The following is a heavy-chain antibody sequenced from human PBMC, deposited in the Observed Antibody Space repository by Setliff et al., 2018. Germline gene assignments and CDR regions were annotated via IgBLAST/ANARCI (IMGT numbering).Heavy chain of an antibody. CDR1: GFTFTDYG. D-gene: IGHD3-22*01. V-gene: IGHV1-18*01. Sequence: ASVKVSCKSSGFTFTDYGITWVRQVPGQGLEWMGWINNYNFNTQYAQKFQGRVTMTTDTSTSTAYMELRSLRSDDTAVYYCARINFYVSSGYYYASDYWGQGTLVTVS. CDR2: INNYNFNT. CDR3: ARINFYVSSGYYYASDY. J-gene: IGHJ4*02.